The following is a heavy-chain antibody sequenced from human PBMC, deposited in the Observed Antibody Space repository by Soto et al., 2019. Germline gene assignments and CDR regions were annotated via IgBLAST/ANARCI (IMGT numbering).Heavy chain of an antibody. CDR3: ARTYYYVAGSYSPFAY. V-gene: IGHV4-39*01. J-gene: IGHJ4*02. CDR1: GGTISSCGYY. Sequence: KHSESPSLRRTACGGTISSCGYYWGWIRKPPGKGLEWIGSIYYSGSTYYNPSLKSRVTISVDTSKNQFSLKLSSVTAADTAVYSCARTYYYVAGSYSPFAYWGQGPLFTV. D-gene: IGHD3-10*01. CDR2: IYYSGST.